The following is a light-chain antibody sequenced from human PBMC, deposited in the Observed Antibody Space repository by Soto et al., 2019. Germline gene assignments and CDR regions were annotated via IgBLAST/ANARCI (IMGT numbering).Light chain of an antibody. CDR1: QGISSY. J-gene: IGKJ4*01. V-gene: IGKV1-8*01. CDR3: QQYYSYPPLT. Sequence: AIRMTQSPSSLSASTGDRVTITCRASQGISSYLAWYQQKPGKAPKLLIDAASTLQSGVPSRFSGSGSGTDFTLTISCLQSEDFATYYCQQYYSYPPLTFGGGPKVEIK. CDR2: AAS.